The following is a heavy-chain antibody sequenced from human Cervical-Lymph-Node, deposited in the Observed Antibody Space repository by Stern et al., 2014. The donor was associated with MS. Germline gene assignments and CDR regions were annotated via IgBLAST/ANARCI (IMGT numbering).Heavy chain of an antibody. D-gene: IGHD1-14*01. Sequence: SGPALVKPTQTLTLTCTFSGFSLSTSGMCVSWIRQPPGKDLEWLARLDWADEKIDSTYLMSMLTISKDTSKNQVVLTMTNVDPVDTATYYCARGRNWFGPWGQGTLVTVSS. J-gene: IGHJ5*02. CDR3: ARGRNWFGP. V-gene: IGHV2-70*17. CDR1: GFSLSTSGMC. CDR2: LDWADEK.